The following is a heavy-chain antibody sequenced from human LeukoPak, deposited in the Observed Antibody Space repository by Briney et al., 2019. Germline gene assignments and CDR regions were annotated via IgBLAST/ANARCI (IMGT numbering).Heavy chain of an antibody. D-gene: IGHD3-3*01. CDR2: IYYSGST. V-gene: IGHV4-39*07. J-gene: IGHJ4*02. CDR3: ARELRTSWSAPFFDY. Sequence: SETLSLTCTVSSGSISSSSYYWGWIRQPPGKGLEWIGSIYYSGSTYYNPSLKSRVTISVDTSKNQFSLKLSSVTAADTAVYYCARELRTSWSAPFFDYWGQGTLVTVSS. CDR1: SGSISSSSYY.